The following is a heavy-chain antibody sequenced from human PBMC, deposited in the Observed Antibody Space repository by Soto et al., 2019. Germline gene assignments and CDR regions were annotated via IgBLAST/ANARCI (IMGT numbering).Heavy chain of an antibody. CDR2: IKQDGSEK. CDR3: ARMLRFLEWLPLSYYGMDV. J-gene: IGHJ6*04. CDR1: GFTVSSYV. Sequence: PACSTTLCCAASGFTVSSYVVSWARQTQGKGLEWVANIKQDGSEKYYVDSVKGRFTISRDNAKNSLYLQMNSLRAEDMAVYYCARMLRFLEWLPLSYYGMDVWVKGTTVTGSS. V-gene: IGHV3-7*01. D-gene: IGHD3-3*01.